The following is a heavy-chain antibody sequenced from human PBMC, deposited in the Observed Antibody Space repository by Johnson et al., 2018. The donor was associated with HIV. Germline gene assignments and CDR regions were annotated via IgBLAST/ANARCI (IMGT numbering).Heavy chain of an antibody. CDR3: ARGLRHYYYGSGSYPGVDAFDI. Sequence: QVQLVESGGGVVQPGRSLRLSCAASGFTFSSYGMHRVRQAPGKGLEWVAVISYDGSNKYYADSVKGRFTISRDNAKNTLYLQMNSLRAEDTAVYYCARGLRHYYYGSGSYPGVDAFDIWGQGTMVTVSS. J-gene: IGHJ3*02. CDR2: ISYDGSNK. CDR1: GFTFSSYG. V-gene: IGHV3-30*03. D-gene: IGHD3-10*01.